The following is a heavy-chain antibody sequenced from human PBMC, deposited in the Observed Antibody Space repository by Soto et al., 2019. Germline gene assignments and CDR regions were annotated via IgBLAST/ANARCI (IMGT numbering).Heavy chain of an antibody. V-gene: IGHV1-58*02. Sequence: ASVKVSCKASGFTFTSSAMQWVRQARGQRLEWIGWIVVGSGNTNYAQKFQERVTITRDMSTSTAYMELSSLRSEDTAVYYCAATNWGWLHDDAFDIWGQGTMVTVSS. D-gene: IGHD7-27*01. CDR3: AATNWGWLHDDAFDI. CDR2: IVVGSGNT. J-gene: IGHJ3*02. CDR1: GFTFTSSA.